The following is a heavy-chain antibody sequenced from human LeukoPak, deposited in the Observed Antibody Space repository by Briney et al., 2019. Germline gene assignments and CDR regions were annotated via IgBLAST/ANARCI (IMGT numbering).Heavy chain of an antibody. CDR3: AKDSLVVAAGGGLVSAHYFDY. CDR1: GFTFSSYG. Sequence: PGGSLRLPCAVSGFTFSSYGMHWVRHAPGKGLEWVAVIWYDGSSKYYADSVKGRFTISRDNSKNTLYLQMNSLRAEDTAVYYCAKDSLVVAAGGGLVSAHYFDYWGQGTLVTVSS. D-gene: IGHD2-2*01. V-gene: IGHV3-33*06. J-gene: IGHJ4*02. CDR2: IWYDGSSK.